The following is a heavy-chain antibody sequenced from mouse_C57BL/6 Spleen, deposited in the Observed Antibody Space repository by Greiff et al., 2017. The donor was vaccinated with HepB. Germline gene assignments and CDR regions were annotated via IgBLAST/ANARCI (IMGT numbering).Heavy chain of an antibody. Sequence: LVESGAELARPGASVKLSCKASGYTFTSYGISWVKQRTGQGLEWIGEIYPRSGNTYYNEKFKGKATLTADKSSSTAYMELRSLTSEDSAVYFCARWEYYSNYTWFAYWGQGTLVTVSA. CDR3: ARWEYYSNYTWFAY. CDR2: IYPRSGNT. CDR1: GYTFTSYG. J-gene: IGHJ3*01. D-gene: IGHD2-5*01. V-gene: IGHV1-81*01.